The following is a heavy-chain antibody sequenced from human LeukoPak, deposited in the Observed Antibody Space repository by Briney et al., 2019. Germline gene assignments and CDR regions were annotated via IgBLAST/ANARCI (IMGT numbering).Heavy chain of an antibody. CDR3: ARALVAEENNNWFDP. Sequence: GGSLRLSCAASGFTVSSNYMSWVRQAPGKGLEWVSIIYSGGSTFYADSVKGRFTISRDNSKNTLYLQMNSLRAEDTAVYYCARALVAEENNNWFDPWGQGTLVTVSS. CDR2: IYSGGST. CDR1: GFTVSSNY. V-gene: IGHV3-53*01. J-gene: IGHJ5*02. D-gene: IGHD1/OR15-1a*01.